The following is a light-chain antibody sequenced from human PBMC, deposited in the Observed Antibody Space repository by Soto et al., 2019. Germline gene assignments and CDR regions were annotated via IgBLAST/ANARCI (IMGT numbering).Light chain of an antibody. CDR1: QSVSSY. J-gene: IGKJ2*01. Sequence: EIVLTQSPASLSLSPGERATLSCRASQSVSSYLAWYQQKSGQAPSLLIYDASNNATGIPARFSGSGSGTDFTLANSSLEIEDFAVYYCQQRSDWPYTFGQGTKLGIK. V-gene: IGKV3-11*01. CDR2: DAS. CDR3: QQRSDWPYT.